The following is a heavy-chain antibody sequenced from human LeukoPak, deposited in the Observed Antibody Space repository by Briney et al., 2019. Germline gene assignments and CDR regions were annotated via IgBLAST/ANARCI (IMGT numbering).Heavy chain of an antibody. V-gene: IGHV4-59*01. D-gene: IGHD3-9*01. CDR2: IYYSGST. CDR3: ARGGARYYDILTGYYTEPFDY. Sequence: SETLSLTCSVSGGSISSYYWSWIRQPPGKGLEWIGYIYYSGSTNYNPSLKSRVTISVDTSKNQISLKLSSVTAADTAVYYCARGGARYYDILTGYYTEPFDYWGQGTLVTVSS. CDR1: GGSISSYY. J-gene: IGHJ4*02.